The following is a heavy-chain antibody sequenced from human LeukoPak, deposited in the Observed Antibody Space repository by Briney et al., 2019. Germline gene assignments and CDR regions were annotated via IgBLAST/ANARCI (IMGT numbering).Heavy chain of an antibody. Sequence: GGSLRLSCAASGFTFSDYYMSWIRQAPGKGLEWVSYISSSGSTIYYADSVKGRFTISRDNAKNSLYLQMNSLRAEDTALYHCARDLSFYGTTTFFDYWGQGTLVTVSS. CDR1: GFTFSDYY. J-gene: IGHJ4*02. CDR2: ISSSGSTI. CDR3: ARDLSFYGTTTFFDY. D-gene: IGHD1-7*01. V-gene: IGHV3-11*01.